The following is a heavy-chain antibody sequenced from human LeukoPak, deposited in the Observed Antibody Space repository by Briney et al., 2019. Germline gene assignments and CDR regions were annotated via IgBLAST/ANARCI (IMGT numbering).Heavy chain of an antibody. J-gene: IGHJ2*01. Sequence: GESLKISCKGSGYSFTSYWIGWVRQMPGKGLEWMGVIYAGDSDTTYSPSFEGQVTISADKSIGTTYLQWSSLKASDTAIYYCARVYYDILSGHSAANWYFDLWGRGTLVTVSS. CDR3: ARVYYDILSGHSAANWYFDL. CDR1: GYSFTSYW. D-gene: IGHD3-9*01. CDR2: IYAGDSDT. V-gene: IGHV5-51*01.